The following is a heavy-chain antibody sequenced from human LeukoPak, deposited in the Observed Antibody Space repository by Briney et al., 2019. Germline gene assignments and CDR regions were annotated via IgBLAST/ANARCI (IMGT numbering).Heavy chain of an antibody. V-gene: IGHV3-74*01. Sequence: PGGSLRLSCAASGFTCSTYWLHWVRQTPGRGLAWVSRINCDGSNTTYADSVKGRFTISRDNAKNTLYLQMNSLRAEDTAIYYCARAYSATYRIDYWGQRTLVTVSS. CDR1: GFTCSTYW. CDR3: ARAYSATYRIDY. D-gene: IGHD1-26*01. J-gene: IGHJ4*02. CDR2: INCDGSNT.